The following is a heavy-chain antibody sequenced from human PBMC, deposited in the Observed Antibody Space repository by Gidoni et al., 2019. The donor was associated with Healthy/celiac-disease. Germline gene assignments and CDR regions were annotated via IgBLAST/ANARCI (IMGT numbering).Heavy chain of an antibody. D-gene: IGHD6-13*01. Sequence: QVQLQESGPGLVKPSQTLSLTCTVPGGSIRSGGYYWSWIRQHPGKGLEWIGYIYYSGSTYYNPSLKSRVTISVDTSKNQFSLKLSSVTAADTAVYYCARDIAHVGVDIWGQGTMVTVSS. J-gene: IGHJ3*02. CDR2: IYYSGST. CDR3: ARDIAHVGVDI. CDR1: GGSIRSGGYY. V-gene: IGHV4-31*03.